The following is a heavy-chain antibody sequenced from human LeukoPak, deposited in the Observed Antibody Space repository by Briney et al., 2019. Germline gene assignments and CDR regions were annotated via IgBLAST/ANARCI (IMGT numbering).Heavy chain of an antibody. V-gene: IGHV3-23*01. CDR2: ISRSGGST. Sequence: PGGSLRLSCAASGFTFSSYAVTWVRQASGKGLEWVSAISRSGGSTYYADSVKGRFTISRDSSKNTLYLQMNSLRAEDTAVYYCAKGIQWELPIDYWGQGTLVTVSS. CDR1: GFTFSSYA. J-gene: IGHJ4*02. CDR3: AKGIQWELPIDY. D-gene: IGHD4-23*01.